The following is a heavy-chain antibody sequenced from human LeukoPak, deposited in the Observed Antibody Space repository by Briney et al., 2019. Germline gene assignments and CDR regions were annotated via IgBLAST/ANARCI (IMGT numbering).Heavy chain of an antibody. D-gene: IGHD3-22*01. V-gene: IGHV4-59*01. Sequence: PSETLSLTCTVSGASISSYYRSWIRQSPGKGLEWIGYLYYSGNTNYNPSLKSRVTISFDTSKKQFCLKLSSVTAADTAVYYCARGGDYYDSSGYLLRYYYYYMDVWGRGTTVTVSS. CDR2: LYYSGNT. J-gene: IGHJ6*03. CDR3: ARGGDYYDSSGYLLRYYYYYMDV. CDR1: GASISSYY.